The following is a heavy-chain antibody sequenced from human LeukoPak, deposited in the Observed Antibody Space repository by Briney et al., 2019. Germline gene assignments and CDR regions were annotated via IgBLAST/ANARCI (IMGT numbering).Heavy chain of an antibody. CDR1: GFTFSDYE. D-gene: IGHD3-10*01. Sequence: GGSLRLSCPASGFTFSDYEMNWVRQPPGKGLEWVSSISSSSSYIYYADSVKGRFTISRDNAKNSLYLQMNSLRAEDTAVYYCARDYGSGTQDYWGQGALVTVSS. CDR3: ARDYGSGTQDY. J-gene: IGHJ4*02. CDR2: ISSSSSYI. V-gene: IGHV3-21*01.